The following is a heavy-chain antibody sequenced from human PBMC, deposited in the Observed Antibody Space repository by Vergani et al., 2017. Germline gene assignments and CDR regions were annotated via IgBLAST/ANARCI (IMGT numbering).Heavy chain of an antibody. J-gene: IGHJ4*02. V-gene: IGHV4-61*02. CDR3: ARGYYGRGDN. CDR1: GDSITSSTYY. Sequence: QVQLQESGPGLVKPSQTLSLICSVSGDSITSSTYYWSWTRQPAGKGLEYIGRIYTTGSTNYNPSLKSRVTISVDTSKKQFSLNLSSVTAADTAMYYCARGYYGRGDNWGQGTLVTVSS. D-gene: IGHD3-16*01. CDR2: IYTTGST.